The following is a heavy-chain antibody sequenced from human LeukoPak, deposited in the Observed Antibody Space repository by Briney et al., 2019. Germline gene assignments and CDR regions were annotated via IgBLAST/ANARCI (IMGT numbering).Heavy chain of an antibody. Sequence: GASVKVSCKASGYTFTSYGISWVRQAPGQGLEWMGWISAYNGNTNYAQKLQGRVTMTTDTSTSTAYMELRSLRSDDTAVYYCARVRNDFWSGTPKGAFDIWGQGTMVTVSS. CDR3: ARVRNDFWSGTPKGAFDI. J-gene: IGHJ3*02. D-gene: IGHD3-3*01. V-gene: IGHV1-18*01. CDR2: ISAYNGNT. CDR1: GYTFTSYG.